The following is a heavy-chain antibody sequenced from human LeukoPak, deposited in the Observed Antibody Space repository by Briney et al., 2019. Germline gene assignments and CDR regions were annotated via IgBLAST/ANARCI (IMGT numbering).Heavy chain of an antibody. Sequence: RASVKVSCKASGYTFTNYAIHWVRQAPGQGLEWMGWFNTDNGNRKYAQKFQGRVTITSDTSANTVNMELTSLRSEDTAVYFCARDKALTTSYGMDVWGQGTTVTVSS. CDR3: ARDKALTTSYGMDV. CDR2: FNTDNGNR. J-gene: IGHJ6*02. D-gene: IGHD2/OR15-2a*01. V-gene: IGHV1-3*04. CDR1: GYTFTNYA.